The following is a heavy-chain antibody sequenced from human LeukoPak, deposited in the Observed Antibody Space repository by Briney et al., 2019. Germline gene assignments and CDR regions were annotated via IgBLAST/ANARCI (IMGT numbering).Heavy chain of an antibody. J-gene: IGHJ4*02. V-gene: IGHV3-23*01. D-gene: IGHD3-22*01. Sequence: PGRSLRLSCAASGFVLSSYAMSWVRQAPGKGLEWVSVISDSGVTTYYAESVKGRFTISRDNAKNSLYLQMNSLRAEDTAVYYCARGVFYYDSSGYYPAFDYWGQGTLVTVSS. CDR3: ARGVFYYDSSGYYPAFDY. CDR1: GFVLSSYA. CDR2: ISDSGVTT.